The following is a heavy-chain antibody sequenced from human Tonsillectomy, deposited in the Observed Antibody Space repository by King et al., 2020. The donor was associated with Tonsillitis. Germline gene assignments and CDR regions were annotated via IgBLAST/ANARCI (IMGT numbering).Heavy chain of an antibody. Sequence: QLVQSGAEVKKPGESLKISCKGSGYSFTSYWIGWVRQMPGKGLEWMGIIYPCDSDTRYSPSFQGQVTFSADKSISTAYLQWSSLKASDTAMYYCARPAGYCSSTSAGCYFEYWGQGTLVTVSS. J-gene: IGHJ4*02. V-gene: IGHV5-51*01. D-gene: IGHD2-2*01. CDR1: GYSFTSYW. CDR3: ARPAGYCSSTSAGCYFEY. CDR2: IYPCDSDT.